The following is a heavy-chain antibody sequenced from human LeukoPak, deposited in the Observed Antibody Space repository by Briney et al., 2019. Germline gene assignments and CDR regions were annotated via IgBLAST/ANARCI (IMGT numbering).Heavy chain of an antibody. V-gene: IGHV3-48*04. J-gene: IGHJ4*02. Sequence: GSLRLSCAASGFTFSDYSMNWVRQAPGKGLEWVSYISFSVNTKYYGDSVKGRFTISRDNAKNSLYLQMNSLRAEDTAVYYCARDGNRNWGKDYWGQGTLVTVSS. CDR3: ARDGNRNWGKDY. CDR2: ISFSVNTK. CDR1: GFTFSDYS. D-gene: IGHD7-27*01.